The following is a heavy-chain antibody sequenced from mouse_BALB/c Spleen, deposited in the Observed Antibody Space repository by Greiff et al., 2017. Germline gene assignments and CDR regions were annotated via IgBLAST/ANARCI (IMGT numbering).Heavy chain of an antibody. CDR1: GYSITSGYY. V-gene: IGHV3-6*01. CDR3: ARDYYGSSYWFAY. CDR2: ISYDGSN. J-gene: IGHJ3*01. Sequence: VQLKESGPGLVKPSQSLSLTCSVTGYSITSGYYWNWIRQFPGNKLEWMGYISYDGSNNYNPSLKNRISITRDTSKNQFFLQLNSVTTEDTATYYCARDYYGSSYWFAYWGQGTLVTVSA. D-gene: IGHD1-1*01.